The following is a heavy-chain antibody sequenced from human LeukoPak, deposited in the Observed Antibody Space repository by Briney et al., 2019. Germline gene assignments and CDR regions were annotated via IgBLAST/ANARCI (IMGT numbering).Heavy chain of an antibody. CDR2: IRGSGGST. V-gene: IGHV3-23*01. CDR1: GFTFSSYA. D-gene: IGHD4-17*01. J-gene: IGHJ4*02. CDR3: AKDLRYGDRDY. Sequence: GGSLRLSCAAPGFTFSSYAMSWVRQAPGKGLEWVSAIRGSGGSTYYADSVKGRFTISRDNSKNTLYLQMNSLRAEDTAVYYCAKDLRYGDRDYWGQGTLVTVSS.